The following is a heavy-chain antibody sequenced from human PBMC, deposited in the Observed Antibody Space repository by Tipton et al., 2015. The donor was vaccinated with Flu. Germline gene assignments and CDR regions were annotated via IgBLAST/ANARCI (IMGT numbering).Heavy chain of an antibody. CDR2: VYPSGTT. CDR1: SGSIKSTNYF. V-gene: IGHV4-39*07. CDR3: ARRVPEVPANYFEY. Sequence: TLSLTCTVSSGSIKSTNYFCAWIRQPPGKRLELIGSVYPSGTTYYNPSLKSRVTISVDTSKSQFSLMLRSVTAADTAVYYCARRVPEVPANYFEYWGQGTLVTVST. D-gene: IGHD1-1*01. J-gene: IGHJ4*02.